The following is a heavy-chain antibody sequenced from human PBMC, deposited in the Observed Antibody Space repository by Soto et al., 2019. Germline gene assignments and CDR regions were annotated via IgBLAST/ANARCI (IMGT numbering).Heavy chain of an antibody. CDR2: INSFSGDT. CDR1: GYTFTHYG. V-gene: IGHV1-18*01. Sequence: QVQLVQSGAEVKKPGASVKVSCKASGYTFTHYGITWVRQAPGQGLEWMGWINSFSGDTNYPQKLQGRLTMTTDTSTNTVYMELWNLRSDDTAVYYCARDLHSGGKYWYFDIWGRGTLVTVSS. J-gene: IGHJ2*01. D-gene: IGHD2-15*01. CDR3: ARDLHSGGKYWYFDI.